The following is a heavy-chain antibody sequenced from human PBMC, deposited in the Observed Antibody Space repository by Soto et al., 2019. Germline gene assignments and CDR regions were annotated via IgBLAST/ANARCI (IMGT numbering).Heavy chain of an antibody. V-gene: IGHV3-33*01. CDR3: ARGSTGDTAMVSLFYYYYGMDV. D-gene: IGHD5-18*01. CDR1: GFTFSSYG. Sequence: GGSLRLSCAASGFTFSSYGMHWVRQAPGKXLEWVAVIWYDGSNKYYADSVKGRFTISRDNSKNTLYLQMNSLRAEDTAVYYCARGSTGDTAMVSLFYYYYGMDVWGQGATVTVSS. J-gene: IGHJ6*02. CDR2: IWYDGSNK.